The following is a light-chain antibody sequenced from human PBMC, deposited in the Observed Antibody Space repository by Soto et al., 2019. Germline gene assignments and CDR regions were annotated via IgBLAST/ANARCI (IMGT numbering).Light chain of an antibody. J-gene: IGKJ2*01. V-gene: IGKV1-5*01. Sequence: DIQMTQSPSTLSASVGERVTITCRASQSISSWLAWYQQKPGKAPKVLIYDASSLESGVPSRFSGRGSGTEFILTISSLQPDDFATYYCQQYDSPYTFGQGTKLEIK. CDR3: QQYDSPYT. CDR1: QSISSW. CDR2: DAS.